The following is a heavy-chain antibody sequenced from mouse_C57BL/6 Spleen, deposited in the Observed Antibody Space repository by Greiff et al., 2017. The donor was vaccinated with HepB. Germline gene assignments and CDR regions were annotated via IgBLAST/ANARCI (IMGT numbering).Heavy chain of an antibody. CDR2: IYPGDGDT. Sequence: QVQLQQSGAELVKPGASVKISCKASGYAFSSYWLNWVKQRPGKGLEWIGQIYPGDGDTNYNGKFKGKATMTADKSSSTAYMQLSSLTSEDSAVYFCARSLYDSAPALFAYWGQGTLVTVSA. CDR1: GYAFSSYW. D-gene: IGHD2-3*01. J-gene: IGHJ3*01. V-gene: IGHV1-80*01. CDR3: ARSLYDSAPALFAY.